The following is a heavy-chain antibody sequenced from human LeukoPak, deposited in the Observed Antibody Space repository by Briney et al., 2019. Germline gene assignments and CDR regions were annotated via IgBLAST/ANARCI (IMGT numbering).Heavy chain of an antibody. CDR2: ISYDGSNK. D-gene: IGHD6-13*01. V-gene: IGHV3-30-3*01. CDR3: ARDILKQQLVFGDAFDI. J-gene: IGHJ3*02. CDR1: GFTFSSYA. Sequence: QTGGSLRLSCAASGFTFSSYAMHWVRQAPGKGLEWVAVISYDGSNKYYADSVKGRFTISRDNSKNTLYLQMNSLRAEDTAVYYCARDILKQQLVFGDAFDIWGQGTMVTVSS.